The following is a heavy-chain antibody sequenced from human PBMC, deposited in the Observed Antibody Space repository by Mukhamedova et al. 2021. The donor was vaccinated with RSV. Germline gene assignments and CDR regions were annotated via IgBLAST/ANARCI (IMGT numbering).Heavy chain of an antibody. Sequence: GKGLEWIGYIYYSGSTNYNPSLKSRVTISVDTSKNQFSLKLSSVTAADTAVYYCARRRRAIGASFDYCGQGTLVTVSS. J-gene: IGHJ4*02. D-gene: IGHD2-8*01. V-gene: IGHV4-59*01. CDR2: IYYSGST. CDR3: ARRRRAIGASFDY.